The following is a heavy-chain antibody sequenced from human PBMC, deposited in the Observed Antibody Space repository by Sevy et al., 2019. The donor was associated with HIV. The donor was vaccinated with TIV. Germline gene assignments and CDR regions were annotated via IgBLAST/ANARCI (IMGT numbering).Heavy chain of an antibody. CDR3: VREDFTSCYSDHIGHFDY. J-gene: IGHJ4*02. CDR2: ISNTGRTI. Sequence: GGSLRLSCAASGFTFSDYYMAWIRQAPGKGLEWISYISNTGRTIYYADSVKGRFIMSRDNAKKSLDLQMNSLRDEDTAVYYCVREDFTSCYSDHIGHFDYWGQGALVTV. CDR1: GFTFSDYY. D-gene: IGHD2-2*02. V-gene: IGHV3-11*01.